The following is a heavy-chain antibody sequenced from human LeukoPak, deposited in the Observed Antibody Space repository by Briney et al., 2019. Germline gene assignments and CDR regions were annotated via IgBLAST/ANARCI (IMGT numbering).Heavy chain of an antibody. J-gene: IGHJ4*02. CDR3: ASLGGYDYYFDY. CDR2: IYHSGST. D-gene: IGHD5-12*01. Sequence: SETLSLTCAVSGGSISSSNWWSWVRQPPGKGLEWIGEIYHSGSTNYNPSLKSRVTISVDKSKNQFSLKLSSVTAADTAVYYCASLGGYDYYFDYWGQGTLVTVSS. CDR1: GGSISSSNW. V-gene: IGHV4-4*02.